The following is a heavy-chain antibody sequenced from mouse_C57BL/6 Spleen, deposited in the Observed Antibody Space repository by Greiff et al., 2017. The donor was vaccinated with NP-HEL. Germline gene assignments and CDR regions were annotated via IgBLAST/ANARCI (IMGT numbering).Heavy chain of an antibody. Sequence: EVKLVESGGGLVQPGGSLKLSCAASGFTFSDYYMYWVRQTPEKRLEWVAYISNGGGSTYYPDTVKGRFTISRDNAKNTLYLQMSRLKSEDTAMYYCARHGDYYGSSGWYYFDYWGQGTTLTVSS. CDR1: GFTFSDYY. CDR3: ARHGDYYGSSGWYYFDY. CDR2: ISNGGGST. D-gene: IGHD1-1*01. V-gene: IGHV5-12*01. J-gene: IGHJ2*01.